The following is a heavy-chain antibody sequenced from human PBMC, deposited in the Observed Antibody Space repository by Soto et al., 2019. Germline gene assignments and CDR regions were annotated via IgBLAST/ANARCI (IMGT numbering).Heavy chain of an antibody. CDR2: VFPGDSAT. J-gene: IGHJ3*01. V-gene: IGHV5-51*01. Sequence: GESMKISCAVSGYTFTTYWIAWVRQVPGKGLEWVGIVFPGDSATRFSPSFQGQVTLFVDKSISTVYLQLSGLRASDSSIYYCARASRVESTIPFAFDFWGQGTMVTVPS. D-gene: IGHD2-21*01. CDR1: GYTFTTYW. CDR3: ARASRVESTIPFAFDF.